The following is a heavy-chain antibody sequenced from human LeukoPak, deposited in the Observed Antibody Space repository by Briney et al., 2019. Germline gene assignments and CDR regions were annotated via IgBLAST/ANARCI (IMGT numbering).Heavy chain of an antibody. Sequence: GGSLLLSGAASGFTFGSYAMSWGRPAPGKGLGGVSAISGSGGSTYYADSVKGRFTISRDNSKNTLYLKMNSLRAEDTAVYYCAKVGRYYYGSGSYYNRGGGGNFDYWGQGPLVTVSS. CDR3: AKVGRYYYGSGSYYNRGGGGNFDY. CDR2: ISGSGGST. CDR1: GFTFGSYA. V-gene: IGHV3-23*01. D-gene: IGHD3-10*01. J-gene: IGHJ4*02.